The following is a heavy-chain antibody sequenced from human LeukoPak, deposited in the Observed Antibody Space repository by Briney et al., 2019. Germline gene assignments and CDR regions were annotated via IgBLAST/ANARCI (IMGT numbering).Heavy chain of an antibody. CDR2: TSSSGETT. Sequence: PGGXLRLSCVASGFTFSSYAMSWVRQAAGKGLEWVSSTSSSGETTYYADSVKGRFTISRDNSRNTLYLQMNSLRAEDTAVYYCAKDRPNYYGTNGHYYRRDGDCWGQGTLVTVSS. CDR1: GFTFSSYA. CDR3: AKDRPNYYGTNGHYYRRDGDC. D-gene: IGHD3-22*01. V-gene: IGHV3-23*01. J-gene: IGHJ4*02.